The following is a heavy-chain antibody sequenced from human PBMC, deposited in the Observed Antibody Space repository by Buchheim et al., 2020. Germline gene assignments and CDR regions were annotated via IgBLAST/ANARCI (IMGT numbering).Heavy chain of an antibody. CDR1: GGSFSGYY. D-gene: IGHD3-10*01. CDR3: ARGWGPLVRGVIMRYYYFDY. CDR2: INHSGST. J-gene: IGHJ4*02. Sequence: QVQLQQWGAGLLKPSETLSLTCAVYGGSFSGYYWSWIRQPPGKGLEWIGEINHSGSTNYNPSLKSRVTISVDTCKNQFSLKLSSVTAADTAVYYCARGWGPLVRGVIMRYYYFDYWGQGTL. V-gene: IGHV4-34*01.